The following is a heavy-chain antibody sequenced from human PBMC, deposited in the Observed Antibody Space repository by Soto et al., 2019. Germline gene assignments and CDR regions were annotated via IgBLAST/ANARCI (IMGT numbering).Heavy chain of an antibody. CDR1: GGSISSGGYS. CDR2: IYHSGST. CDR3: DSKSYYGGMDV. Sequence: QLQLQESGSGLVKPSQTLSLTCAVSGGSISSGGYSWSWIRQRPGKGLEWIGYIYHSGSTYYNPSLKSRVTISVDRSKNQFYLKLSSVAAADTAVYYCDSKSYYGGMDVWGQGTTVTVSS. D-gene: IGHD3-3*01. V-gene: IGHV4-30-2*01. J-gene: IGHJ6*02.